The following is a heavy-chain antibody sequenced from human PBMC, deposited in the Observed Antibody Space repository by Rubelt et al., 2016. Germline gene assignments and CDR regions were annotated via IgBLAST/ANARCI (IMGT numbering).Heavy chain of an antibody. J-gene: IGHJ4*02. Sequence: QVQLVQSGAEVKKPGASVKVSCKVSGYTLTELSMHWVRQAPGKGLEWLGGFDPEDGETTYEQKFQGRVTMTEDTSTDTAEMEVSGLRSEDTAVYYCATDRGGCFDYWGQGTLVTVSS. CDR3: ATDRGGCFDY. D-gene: IGHD2-15*01. CDR1: GYTLTELS. CDR2: FDPEDGET. V-gene: IGHV1-24*01.